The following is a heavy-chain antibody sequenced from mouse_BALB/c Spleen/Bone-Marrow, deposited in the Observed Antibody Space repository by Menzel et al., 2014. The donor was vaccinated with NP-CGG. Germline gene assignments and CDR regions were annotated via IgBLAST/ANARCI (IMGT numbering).Heavy chain of an antibody. CDR1: GYTFTSYM. CDR3: ARSKDWYFDV. J-gene: IGHJ1*01. V-gene: IGHV1-14*01. Sequence: EVQLQQSGPELVKPGASVKMSCKASGYTFTSYMMHWVKQKPGQGLEWVGYVNPYSDGTYYTEDFKGKATLTSDKSSSTVYMELSSLTSEDSPVFYCARSKDWYFDVWGAGTTVTVSS. CDR2: VNPYSDGT.